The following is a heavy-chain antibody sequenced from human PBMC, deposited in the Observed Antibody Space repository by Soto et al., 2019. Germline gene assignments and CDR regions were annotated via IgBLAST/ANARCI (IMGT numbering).Heavy chain of an antibody. CDR3: ARGSFRREFYYGLDV. CDR2: VYSDGTS. V-gene: IGHV3-53*02. J-gene: IGHJ6*02. Sequence: EMQLVETGGGLIQAGGSLRLSCAATGFTVSSNHMSWIRQAPGKGLEWVSLVYSDGTSNYADSVKGRFTISNDSSKNSLYLHMDSLRAEDTAVYYCARGSFRREFYYGLDVWGQGTTVIVS. CDR1: GFTVSSNH. D-gene: IGHD3-10*01.